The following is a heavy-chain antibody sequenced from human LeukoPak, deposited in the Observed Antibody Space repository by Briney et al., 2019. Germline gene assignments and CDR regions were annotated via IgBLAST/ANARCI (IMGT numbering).Heavy chain of an antibody. V-gene: IGHV3-30*02. J-gene: IGHJ3*02. CDR2: IRYDGSNK. CDR3: ARPAGYDFAFDI. D-gene: IGHD5-12*01. Sequence: GGSLRLSCAASGFTFSSYGMHWVRQAPGKGLEWVAFIRYDGSNKYYADSVKGQFTISRDNSKNTLYLQMNSLRAEDTAVYYCARPAGYDFAFDIWGEGTMVTVSS. CDR1: GFTFSSYG.